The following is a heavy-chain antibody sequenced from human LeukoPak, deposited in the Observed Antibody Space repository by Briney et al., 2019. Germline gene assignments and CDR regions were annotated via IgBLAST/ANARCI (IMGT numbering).Heavy chain of an antibody. CDR2: IIPILGIA. CDR1: GGTFSSYA. D-gene: IGHD1-26*01. V-gene: IGHV1-69*04. CDR3: ARVSVVGATPVDY. J-gene: IGHJ4*02. Sequence: SVKVSCKASGGTFSSYAISWVRQAPGQGLEWMGRIIPILGIANYAQKFQGRVTITADKSTSTAYMELSSLRSEDTAVYYCARVSVVGATPVDYWGQGTLVAVSS.